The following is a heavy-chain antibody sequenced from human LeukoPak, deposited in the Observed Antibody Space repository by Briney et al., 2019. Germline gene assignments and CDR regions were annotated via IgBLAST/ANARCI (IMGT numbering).Heavy chain of an antibody. CDR2: IKQDGSEK. CDR3: ARDGSDYYDSSGYYYYLEYFQH. CDR1: GFTFSSYW. Sequence: GGSLRLSCAASGFTFSSYWMSWVRQAPGKGLEWVANIKQDGSEKYYVDSVKGRFTISRDNAKNSLYLQMNSLRAEDTAVYYCARDGSDYYDSSGYYYYLEYFQHWGQGTLVAVSS. J-gene: IGHJ1*01. D-gene: IGHD3-22*01. V-gene: IGHV3-7*01.